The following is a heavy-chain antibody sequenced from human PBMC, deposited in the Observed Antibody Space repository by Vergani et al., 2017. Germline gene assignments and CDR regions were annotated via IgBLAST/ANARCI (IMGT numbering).Heavy chain of an antibody. CDR3: AGGGAPITTIYYYYYMDV. D-gene: IGHD3-3*01. CDR1: GGTFSSYA. J-gene: IGHJ6*03. CDR2: IIPILGIA. Sequence: QVQLVQSGAEVKKPGSSVKVSCKASGGTFSSYAISWVRQAPGQGLEWMGRIIPILGIANYAQKFQGRVTLTADKSTSTAYMELSSLRSEDTAVYYCAGGGAPITTIYYYYYMDVWGKGTTVTVSS. V-gene: IGHV1-69*04.